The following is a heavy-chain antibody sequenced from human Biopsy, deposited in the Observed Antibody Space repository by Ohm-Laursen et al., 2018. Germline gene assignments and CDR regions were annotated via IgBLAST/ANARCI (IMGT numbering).Heavy chain of an antibody. J-gene: IGHJ3*02. V-gene: IGHV4-61*01. CDR2: FYSSGTT. Sequence: GTLSLTCTVSDASASSGRYYWTWIRQPPRKPLEWIGYFYSSGTTRYNPSLESRLSISMDTSKNEVSLRLTSMTAADTAVYFCARAPADQYAARNYYSSHAFDMWGQGTKATVSS. CDR1: DASASSGRYY. CDR3: ARAPADQYAARNYYSSHAFDM. D-gene: IGHD3-10*01.